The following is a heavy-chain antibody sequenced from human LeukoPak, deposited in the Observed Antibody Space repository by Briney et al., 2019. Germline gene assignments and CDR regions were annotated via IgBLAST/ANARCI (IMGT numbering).Heavy chain of an antibody. V-gene: IGHV1-2*02. D-gene: IGHD2-2*01. Sequence: ASVKVSCKASGYTFTDYYMHWVRQAPGQGLEWMGWINVNRGGTNYAQRFQGGVTMTRDTSITTAYMELSRLESDDTAVYYCARRYCSSTSCYYLDYWGQGTLVTVSS. CDR1: GYTFTDYY. CDR2: INVNRGGT. J-gene: IGHJ4*02. CDR3: ARRYCSSTSCYYLDY.